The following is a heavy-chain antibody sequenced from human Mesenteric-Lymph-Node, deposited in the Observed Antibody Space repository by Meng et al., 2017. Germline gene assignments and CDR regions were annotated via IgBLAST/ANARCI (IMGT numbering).Heavy chain of an antibody. Sequence: GGSLRLSCAASGFTFRNYAMSWVRQAPGKGLEWVSGISDSGGSTYYADSVKGRFTISRDNSKNTLYLQVSSLRADDTAVYYCAKDLGWGYFDYWGQGTLVTVSS. CDR2: ISDSGGST. D-gene: IGHD1-26*01. CDR3: AKDLGWGYFDY. J-gene: IGHJ4*02. V-gene: IGHV3-23*01. CDR1: GFTFRNYA.